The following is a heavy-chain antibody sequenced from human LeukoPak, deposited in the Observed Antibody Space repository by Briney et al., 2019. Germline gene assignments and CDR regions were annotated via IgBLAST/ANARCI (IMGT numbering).Heavy chain of an antibody. CDR2: IYPGDSDT. J-gene: IGHJ6*03. Sequence: GESLKISCKGSGHSFTSYWIGWVRQMPGKGLEWMGIIYPGDSDTRYSPSFQGQVTISADKSISTAYLQWSSLKASDTAMYYCARYSGSYYRSYYYYMDVWGKGTTVTVSS. CDR3: ARYSGSYYRSYYYYMDV. CDR1: GHSFTSYW. D-gene: IGHD1-26*01. V-gene: IGHV5-51*01.